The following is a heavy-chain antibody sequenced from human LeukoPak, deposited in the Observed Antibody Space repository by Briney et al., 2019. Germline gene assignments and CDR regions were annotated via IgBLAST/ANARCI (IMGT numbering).Heavy chain of an antibody. V-gene: IGHV3-23*01. CDR2: ISGSGGTT. Sequence: GRSLRLSCAASGFTFSSYGMHWVRQAPGKGLEWVSTISGSGGTTHYADSVKGRFTISRDNSKNTLYVQMKSLRAEDTAVYYCAKGSISYFYGMDVWGQGTTVTVSS. D-gene: IGHD6-13*01. CDR1: GFTFSSYG. CDR3: AKGSISYFYGMDV. J-gene: IGHJ6*02.